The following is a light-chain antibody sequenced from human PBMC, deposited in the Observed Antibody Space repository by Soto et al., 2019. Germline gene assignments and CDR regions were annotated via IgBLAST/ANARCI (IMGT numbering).Light chain of an antibody. V-gene: IGLV1-40*01. Sequence: QSVLTQPPSVSGAPGQRVTISCTGSSSNIGAGYDVHWYQQLPGTAPKLLINGNSNRPSGVPDRFSGSKSGTSASLDITGLQAEDEADYYCQSYDSSLSGVVFGGGTQLTVL. CDR3: QSYDSSLSGVV. CDR2: GNS. CDR1: SSNIGAGYD. J-gene: IGLJ2*01.